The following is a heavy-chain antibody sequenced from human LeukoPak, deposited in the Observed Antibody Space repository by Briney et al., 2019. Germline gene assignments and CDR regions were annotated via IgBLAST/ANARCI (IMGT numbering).Heavy chain of an antibody. J-gene: IGHJ4*02. D-gene: IGHD3-10*01. Sequence: SETLSLTCAVYGGSFSGYYWSWIRQPPGKGLEWIGEINHSGSTNYNPSLKSRVTISVDTSKNQFSLKLSSVTAADTAVYYCARNDYSNIPRPVARGVTLDYWGQGTLVTVSS. V-gene: IGHV4-34*01. CDR2: INHSGST. CDR3: ARNDYSNIPRPVARGVTLDY. CDR1: GGSFSGYY.